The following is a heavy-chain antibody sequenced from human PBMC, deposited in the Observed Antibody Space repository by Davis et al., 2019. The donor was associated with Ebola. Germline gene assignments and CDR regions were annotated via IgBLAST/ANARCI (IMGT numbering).Heavy chain of an antibody. CDR1: DGSLSGYY. Sequence: SETLSLTCAVYDGSLSGYYWSWIRQPPGKGLEWIGEINHSGSTNYNPSLKSRVTISVDTSKNQFSLKLSSVTAADTAVYYCARVVFVAGATPSWYFDLWGRGTLVTVSP. CDR3: ARVVFVAGATPSWYFDL. J-gene: IGHJ2*01. CDR2: INHSGST. V-gene: IGHV4-34*01. D-gene: IGHD2-15*01.